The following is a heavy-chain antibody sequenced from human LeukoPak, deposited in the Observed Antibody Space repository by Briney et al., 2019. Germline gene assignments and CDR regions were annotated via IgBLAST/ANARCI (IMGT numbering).Heavy chain of an antibody. Sequence: VGSLRLFCAASGFTFRDYRTNSVPHGPQERLWSVSNIYQDVGGTYYLDSVKGRFTISRDTAKNTLYLHINSLRAQNTPVYTCARGDWAPFDYWGQGSLLTVSS. J-gene: IGHJ4*02. D-gene: IGHD2-21*02. CDR2: IYQDVGGT. V-gene: IGHV3-7*05. CDR3: ARGDWAPFDY. CDR1: GFTFRDYR.